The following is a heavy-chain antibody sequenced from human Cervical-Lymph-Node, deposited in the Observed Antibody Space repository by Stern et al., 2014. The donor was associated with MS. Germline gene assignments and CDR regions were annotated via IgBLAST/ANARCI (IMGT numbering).Heavy chain of an antibody. CDR3: ARGRGGNYRYYFDY. V-gene: IGHV3-21*01. CDR1: GFTFSSYS. D-gene: IGHD4-23*01. CDR2: ISSGGSYI. J-gene: IGHJ4*02. Sequence: EVKLLESGGGLVKPGGSLRLSCAASGFTFSSYSMNWVRQAPGKGLEWVASISSGGSYIYYADLLKGRFTISRDNAKNSLYLQMNSLRAEDTAVYYCARGRGGNYRYYFDYWGQGTLVTVSS.